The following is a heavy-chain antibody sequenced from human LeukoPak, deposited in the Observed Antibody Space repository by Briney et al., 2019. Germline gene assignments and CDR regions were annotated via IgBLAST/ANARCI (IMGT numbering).Heavy chain of an antibody. Sequence: GGSLRLSCAASGFTFSSYAMTWVRQAPGKGLEWVSGISGGGGSTYYADSVKGRFTVSRDNSKNTLYLQMNNLRAEDTAVYYCAKSASGWPYYFDYWGQGTLVTVSS. D-gene: IGHD6-19*01. CDR2: ISGGGGST. CDR3: AKSASGWPYYFDY. CDR1: GFTFSSYA. J-gene: IGHJ4*02. V-gene: IGHV3-23*01.